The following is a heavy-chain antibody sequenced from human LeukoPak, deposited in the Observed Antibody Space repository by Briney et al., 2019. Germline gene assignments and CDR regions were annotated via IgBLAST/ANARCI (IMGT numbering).Heavy chain of an antibody. CDR2: INPNNGFT. CDR1: GYTFTGYF. V-gene: IGHV1-2*02. D-gene: IGHD3-16*01. J-gene: IGHJ4*02. Sequence: ASVKVSCKASGYTFTGYFLHWVRQAPGQGLEWMGWINPNNGFTNYTQKFKGRLTITRDTSISTAYMELNRLTSDDTAVFYCARAWGSLYYFDYWGQGTLVTVSS. CDR3: ARAWGSLYYFDY.